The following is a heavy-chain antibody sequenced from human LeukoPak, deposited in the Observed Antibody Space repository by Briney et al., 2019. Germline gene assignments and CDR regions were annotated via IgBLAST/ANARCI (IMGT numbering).Heavy chain of an antibody. D-gene: IGHD3-3*01. J-gene: IGHJ4*02. CDR1: GFTFSSYW. CDR2: IKSDGSNT. CDR3: ARGGYYGSGRYYFDS. V-gene: IGHV3-74*01. Sequence: GGSLRLSCAASGFTFSSYWMHWVRQAPGKGLVWVSRIKSDGSNTNYADSVKGRFTISRDNAKNALHLQMNSLRAEDTAVYYCARGGYYGSGRYYFDSWGQGTLVTVSS.